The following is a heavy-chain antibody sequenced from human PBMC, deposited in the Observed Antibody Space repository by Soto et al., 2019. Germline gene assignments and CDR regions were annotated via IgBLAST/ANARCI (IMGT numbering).Heavy chain of an antibody. CDR2: ISAYNGNT. V-gene: IGHV1-18*01. CDR1: GYTFTSYG. Sequence: ASVKVSCKASGYTFTSYGISWVRQAPGQGLEWMGWISAYNGNTNYAQKFQGRVTMTRNTSISTAYMELSSLRSEDTAVYYCATPSGTAYDAFDIWGQGTMVTVSS. J-gene: IGHJ3*02. CDR3: ATPSGTAYDAFDI. D-gene: IGHD1-1*01.